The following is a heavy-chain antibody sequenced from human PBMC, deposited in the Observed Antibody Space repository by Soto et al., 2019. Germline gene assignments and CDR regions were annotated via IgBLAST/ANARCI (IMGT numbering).Heavy chain of an antibody. D-gene: IGHD3-22*01. CDR3: ARGGADYYDSSGKPTFDY. Sequence: GASVKVSCKASGYTLTSYYMHWVRQAPGQGLEWMGIINPSGGSTSYAQKFQGRVTMTRDTSTSTVYMELSSLRSEDTAVYYCARGGADYYDSSGKPTFDYWGQGTLVTVSS. J-gene: IGHJ4*02. CDR1: GYTLTSYY. CDR2: INPSGGST. V-gene: IGHV1-46*01.